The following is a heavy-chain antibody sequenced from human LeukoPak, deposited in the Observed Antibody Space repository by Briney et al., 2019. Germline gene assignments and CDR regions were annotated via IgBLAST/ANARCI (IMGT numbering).Heavy chain of an antibody. CDR3: ARDILYFGELLGDAFDI. V-gene: IGHV3-21*01. CDR2: ISSSSGYI. Sequence: GGSLRLACAASGFTFSSYSMNWVRQAPGKGLEWVSSISSSSGYIYYADSVKGRFTICKDKVKNSLYLQMNSLRAEDTAVYYCARDILYFGELLGDAFDIWGQGTMVTVSS. D-gene: IGHD3-10*01. CDR1: GFTFSSYS. J-gene: IGHJ3*02.